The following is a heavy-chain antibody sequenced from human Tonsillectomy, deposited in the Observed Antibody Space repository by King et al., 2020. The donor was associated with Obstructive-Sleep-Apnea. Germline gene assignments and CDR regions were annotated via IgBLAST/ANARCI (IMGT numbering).Heavy chain of an antibody. CDR1: GGSISSGDYY. CDR3: ARESYYYDILTGYSGTNWFDP. CDR2: IHYSGST. J-gene: IGHJ5*02. D-gene: IGHD3-9*01. V-gene: IGHV4-30-4*01. Sequence: VQLQELGPGLVKPSQTLSLTCTVSGGSISSGDYYWSWIRQPPGKGLEWIGYIHYSGSTYYNPSLKSRVTISVDTSKNQFSLRLSSVTAADTAVYYCARESYYYDILTGYSGTNWFDPWGQGTLVTVSS.